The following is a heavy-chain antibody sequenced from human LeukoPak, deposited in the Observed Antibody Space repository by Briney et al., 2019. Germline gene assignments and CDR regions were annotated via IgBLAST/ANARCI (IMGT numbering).Heavy chain of an antibody. V-gene: IGHV3-21*04. CDR1: GFTFSSYS. Sequence: GGSLRLSCAASGFTFSSYSMNWVRQAPGKGLEWVSSISSSSSYIYYADSVKGRFTISRDTAKNSLYLQMNSLRAEDTALYYCARLSGPGSGWTTLDYWGQGTLVTVSS. CDR2: ISSSSSYI. CDR3: ARLSGPGSGWTTLDY. D-gene: IGHD6-19*01. J-gene: IGHJ4*02.